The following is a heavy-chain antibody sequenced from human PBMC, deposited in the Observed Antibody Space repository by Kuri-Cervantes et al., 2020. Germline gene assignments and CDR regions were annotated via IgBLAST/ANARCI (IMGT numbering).Heavy chain of an antibody. J-gene: IGHJ3*02. CDR1: GGSFSDYY. V-gene: IGHV4-39*01. CDR2: IYYSGST. D-gene: IGHD3-9*01. CDR3: ARRDDILTGDWGDAFDI. Sequence: ESLKISCAVSGGSFSDYYWSWIRQPPGKGLEWMGSIYYSGSTYYNPSLKSRVTISVDTSKNQFSLKLSSVTAADTAVYYCARRDDILTGDWGDAFDIWGQGTMVTVSS.